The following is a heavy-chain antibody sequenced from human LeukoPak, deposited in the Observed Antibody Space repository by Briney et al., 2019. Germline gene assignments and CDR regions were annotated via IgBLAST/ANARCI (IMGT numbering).Heavy chain of an antibody. CDR1: GFTFSSYS. Sequence: GGSLRLSCAASGFTFSSYSMNWVRQAPGKGLEWVSSIGSSSSSIYYADSVKGRFTISRDNAKNSLYLQMNSLRAEDTAVYYCARASGDIVETATMGSYWGQGTLVTVSS. CDR3: ARASGDIVETATMGSY. CDR2: IGSSSSSI. J-gene: IGHJ4*02. V-gene: IGHV3-21*01. D-gene: IGHD5-18*01.